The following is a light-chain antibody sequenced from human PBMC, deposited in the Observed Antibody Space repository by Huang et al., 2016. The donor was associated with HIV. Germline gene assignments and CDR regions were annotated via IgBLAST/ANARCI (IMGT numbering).Light chain of an antibody. V-gene: IGKV1-39*01. CDR3: QQSYGALSS. CDR2: SAS. CDR1: QNVGTY. Sequence: IQMTQSPTSLSASVGDRVSISCRTSQNVGTYLNWYQQKPGKATKLLISSASTLHSGVPSRFSGGGSGTVFTLTIRGLQFDDFATYFCQQSYGALSSFGPGTRL. J-gene: IGKJ5*01.